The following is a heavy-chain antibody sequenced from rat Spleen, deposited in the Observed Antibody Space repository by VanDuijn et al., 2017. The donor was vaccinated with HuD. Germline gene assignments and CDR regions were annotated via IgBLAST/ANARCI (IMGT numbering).Heavy chain of an antibody. Sequence: EVRLQESGPGLVKPSQTLSLTCSVTDYSITSSYTWNWIRKFPGNKLEWMGYIDGTGSTNYSPSLESQISITRDTSKNQFFLHLNSVTTKDTATYYCARYLIINYPGITWGVMDAWGQGASVTVSS. CDR3: ARYLIINYPGITWGVMDA. CDR2: IDGTGST. J-gene: IGHJ4*01. D-gene: IGHD1-4*01. CDR1: DYSITSSYT. V-gene: IGHV3-3*01.